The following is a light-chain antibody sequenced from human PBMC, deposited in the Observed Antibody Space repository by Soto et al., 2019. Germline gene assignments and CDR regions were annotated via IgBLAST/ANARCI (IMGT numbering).Light chain of an antibody. Sequence: EIVLTQSPSTLSLSPGERATLSCRASQSVSSYLAWYQQKPGQAPRLLIYDASNRATGIPARFSGSGSGTDLTLTISSLGPEDFAVYYCQRQRNGPPYTFGQGTKLEIK. CDR2: DAS. V-gene: IGKV3-11*01. J-gene: IGKJ2*01. CDR3: QRQRNGPPYT. CDR1: QSVSSY.